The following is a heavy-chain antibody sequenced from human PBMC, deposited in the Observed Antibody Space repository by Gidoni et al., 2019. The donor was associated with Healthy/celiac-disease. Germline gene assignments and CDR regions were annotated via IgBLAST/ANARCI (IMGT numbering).Heavy chain of an antibody. D-gene: IGHD2-21*02. CDR2: IWYDGSNK. CDR3: ARDRPKVVVTATLGY. Sequence: QVQLVDSGGGVVQPGRSLRLSCAASGFTFSSYGMHWVRQAPGKGLEWVAVIWYDGSNKYYADSVKGRFTISRDNSKNTLYLQMNSLRAEDTAVYYCARDRPKVVVTATLGYWGQGTLVTVSS. V-gene: IGHV3-33*01. CDR1: GFTFSSYG. J-gene: IGHJ4*02.